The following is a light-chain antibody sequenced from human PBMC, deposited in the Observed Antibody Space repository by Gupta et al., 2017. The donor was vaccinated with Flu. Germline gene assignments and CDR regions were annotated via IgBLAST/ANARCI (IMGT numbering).Light chain of an antibody. V-gene: IGLV10-54*04. J-gene: IGLJ3*02. CDR3: SAWDISLNVWV. CDR1: SNNVGNQG. Sequence: QAGLTQPPSVSKGLRQTATLTCTGNSNNVGNQGVTWLQQHRGHPPRLLSYRNNNRPSTISERFSASRSGNTASLTITGLQPEDEADYYCSAWDISLNVWVFGGGTKLTVL. CDR2: RNN.